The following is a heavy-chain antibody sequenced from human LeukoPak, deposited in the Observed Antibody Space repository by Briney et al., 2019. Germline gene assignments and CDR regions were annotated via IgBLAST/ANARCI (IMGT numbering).Heavy chain of an antibody. CDR1: GGSISSGSYY. D-gene: IGHD1-26*01. CDR3: AREGSRRLYMDV. CDR2: IHTSGST. V-gene: IGHV4-61*02. J-gene: IGHJ6*03. Sequence: SETLSLTCTVSGGSISSGSYYWSWIRQPAGKGLEWIGRIHTSGSTNYNPSLKSRVTISVDTSKNEFSLKLSSVTAADTAVYSCAREGSRRLYMDVWGKGTTVTVSS.